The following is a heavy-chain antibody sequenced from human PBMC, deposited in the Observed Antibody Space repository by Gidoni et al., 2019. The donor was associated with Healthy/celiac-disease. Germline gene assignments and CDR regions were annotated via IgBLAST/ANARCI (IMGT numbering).Heavy chain of an antibody. D-gene: IGHD1-1*01. CDR1: RASLSRHSAA. CDR2: TYYRSKWYN. CDR3: ARVQSKKVWAWFDP. V-gene: IGHV6-1*01. Sequence: VQLPQPAPGLVRPSQTLSLTCAISRASLSRHSAAWNWTRQSPSRGLEWLGRTYYRSKWYNDYAVSVKSRITINPDTSKNQFSLQLNSVTPEDTAVYYCARVQSKKVWAWFDPWGQGTLVTVSS. J-gene: IGHJ5*02.